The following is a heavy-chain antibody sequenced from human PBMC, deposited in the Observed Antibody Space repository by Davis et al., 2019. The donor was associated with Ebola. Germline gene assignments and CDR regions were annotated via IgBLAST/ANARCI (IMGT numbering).Heavy chain of an antibody. D-gene: IGHD6-19*01. V-gene: IGHV3-64D*08. CDR1: GFTFSSYA. J-gene: IGHJ4*02. Sequence: GESLKISCSASGFTFSSYAMHWVRQAPGKGLEYVSAISSNGGSTYYADSVKGRFTISRDNSKNTLYLQMSSLRAEDTAVYYCAREAVADSGPNFDFWGQGTLVTVSS. CDR3: AREAVADSGPNFDF. CDR2: ISSNGGST.